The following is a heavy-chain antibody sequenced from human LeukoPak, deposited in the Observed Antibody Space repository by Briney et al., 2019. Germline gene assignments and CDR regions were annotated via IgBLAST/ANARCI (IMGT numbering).Heavy chain of an antibody. Sequence: SETLSLTCTVSGGSISSYYWSWIRLPAGKGLEWIGRIYTSGSTNYNPSLKSRVTMSMDTSKNQFSLKLSSVTAADTAVYYCASDYYGSGSSILFDYWGQGTLVTVSS. D-gene: IGHD3-10*01. CDR3: ASDYYGSGSSILFDY. CDR1: GGSISSYY. CDR2: IYTSGST. J-gene: IGHJ4*02. V-gene: IGHV4-4*07.